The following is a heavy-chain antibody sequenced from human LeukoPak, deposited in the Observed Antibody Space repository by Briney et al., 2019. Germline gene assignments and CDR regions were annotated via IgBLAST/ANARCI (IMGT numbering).Heavy chain of an antibody. CDR2: ISATGGTT. CDR1: GVTFSSYA. CDR3: AKNRYTYGFGLDY. V-gene: IGHV3-23*01. Sequence: GGSLRLSCAASGVTFSSYAMGWVRQVPGKGLEWVSAISATGGTTYYADSVKGRFTISRDNSKNTLYLRMRSLRAEDSAVYYCAKNRYTYGFGLDYWGQGTPLTVSS. D-gene: IGHD5-18*01. J-gene: IGHJ4*02.